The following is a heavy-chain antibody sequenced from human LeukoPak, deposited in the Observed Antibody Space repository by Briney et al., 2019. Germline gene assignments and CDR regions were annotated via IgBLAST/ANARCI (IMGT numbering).Heavy chain of an antibody. CDR3: ARHGLSSDY. V-gene: IGHV4-61*02. CDR1: GASINSGNYY. J-gene: IGHJ4*02. CDR2: IHTIGNT. Sequence: SETLSPACTVSGASINSGNYYWDWIRQPAGKGLEWIGRIHTIGNTSYNPSLKSRITISLDTSKNQVSLNLTSVTAADTAVYYCARHGLSSDYWGQGTLVTVSS. D-gene: IGHD2-8*01.